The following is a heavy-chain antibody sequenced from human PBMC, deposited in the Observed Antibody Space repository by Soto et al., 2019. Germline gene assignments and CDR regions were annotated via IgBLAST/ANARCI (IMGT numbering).Heavy chain of an antibody. D-gene: IGHD5-18*01. CDR3: ARGYSYRYDYYYYGMDV. Sequence: XGSLIRSCSASGFTFSSYAMYWVRMAPGRGLEWVAVISYDGSNKYYADSVKGRFTISGDNSKNTLYLQMNSLRAEDTAVYYCARGYSYRYDYYYYGMDVWGQGSTVTVSS. CDR2: ISYDGSNK. J-gene: IGHJ6*02. CDR1: GFTFSSYA. V-gene: IGHV3-30-3*01.